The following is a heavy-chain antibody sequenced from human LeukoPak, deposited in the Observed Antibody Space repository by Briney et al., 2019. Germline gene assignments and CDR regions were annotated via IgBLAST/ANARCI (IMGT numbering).Heavy chain of an antibody. CDR1: GGSFSGYY. D-gene: IGHD3-22*01. Sequence: SETLSLTCAVYGGSFSGYYWSWIRQPPGKGLEWIGEINHSGSTNYNPSLKSRVTTSVDTSKNQFSLKLSSVTAADTAVYYCARGYYYDSSGYQMDFDYWGQGTLVTVSS. CDR3: ARGYYYDSSGYQMDFDY. J-gene: IGHJ4*02. CDR2: INHSGST. V-gene: IGHV4-34*01.